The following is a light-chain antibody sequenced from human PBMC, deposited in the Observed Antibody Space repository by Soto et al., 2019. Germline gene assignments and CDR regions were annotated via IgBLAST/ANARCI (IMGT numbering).Light chain of an antibody. J-gene: IGLJ3*02. CDR3: ASYTDSTIVM. Sequence: QSVLTQPASGSGSPGQSITISCTGTSSDVGDYNYVSWYQQHPGKAPKLMIYDVSHRPSGVSSRFSGSKSGNTASLTISGLQAEDEADYYCASYTDSTIVMFGGGTKLTVL. CDR1: SSDVGDYNY. CDR2: DVS. V-gene: IGLV2-14*01.